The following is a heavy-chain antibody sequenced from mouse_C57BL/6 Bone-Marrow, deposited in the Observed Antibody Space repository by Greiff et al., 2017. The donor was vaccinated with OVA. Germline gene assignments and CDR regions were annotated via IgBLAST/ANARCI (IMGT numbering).Heavy chain of an antibody. J-gene: IGHJ3*01. Sequence: VQLQQSGPELVKPGASVKISCKASGYSFTGYYMNWVKQSPEKSLEWIGEINPSTGGTTYNQKFKAKATLTVDKSSSTAYMQLKSLTSEDSAVYYCARNYAYYYGSTTPFAYWGQGTLVTVSA. CDR3: ARNYAYYYGSTTPFAY. D-gene: IGHD1-1*01. CDR1: GYSFTGYY. CDR2: INPSTGGT. V-gene: IGHV1-42*01.